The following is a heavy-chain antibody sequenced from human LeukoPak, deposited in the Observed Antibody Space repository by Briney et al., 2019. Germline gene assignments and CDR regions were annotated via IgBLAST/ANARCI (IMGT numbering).Heavy chain of an antibody. J-gene: IGHJ5*02. CDR3: ARDHYSSSSNWFDP. Sequence: SETLSLTCTVSGGSVSSGSYYWSWIRQPPGKGLEWIGYIYYSGSTNYNPSLKSRVTISVDTSKNQFSLKLSSVTAADTAVYYCARDHYSSSSNWFDPWGQGTLVTVSS. V-gene: IGHV4-61*01. CDR2: IYYSGST. CDR1: GGSVSSGSYY. D-gene: IGHD6-6*01.